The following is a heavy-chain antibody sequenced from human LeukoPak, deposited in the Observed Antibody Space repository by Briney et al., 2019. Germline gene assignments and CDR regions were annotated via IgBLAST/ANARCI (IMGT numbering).Heavy chain of an antibody. J-gene: IGHJ5*02. CDR1: RGSINNQY. CDR2: MYTNGES. CDR3: ARKTYCSGGRCYGENWFDP. D-gene: IGHD2-15*01. Sequence: KSSDTLSLTCTVSRGSINNQYWSWIRQPAGKGLEWIGRMYTNGESDYNPSLKSRVTMSVDTSKNEISLILSSVTAADTAVYYCARKTYCSGGRCYGENWFDPWGQGTLVTVSS. V-gene: IGHV4-4*07.